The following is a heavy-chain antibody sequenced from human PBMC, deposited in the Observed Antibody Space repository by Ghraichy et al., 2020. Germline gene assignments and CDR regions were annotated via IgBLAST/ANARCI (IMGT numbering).Heavy chain of an antibody. V-gene: IGHV3-33*06. CDR2: IWYDGSNK. Sequence: GGSLRLSCAASGFTFSSYGMHWVRQAPGKGLEWVAVIWYDGSNKYYADSVKGRFTISRDNSKNTLYLQMNSLRAEDTAVYYCAKHRGGYEHYYYYYGMDVWGQGTTVTVSS. J-gene: IGHJ6*02. CDR1: GFTFSSYG. D-gene: IGHD5-12*01. CDR3: AKHRGGYEHYYYYYGMDV.